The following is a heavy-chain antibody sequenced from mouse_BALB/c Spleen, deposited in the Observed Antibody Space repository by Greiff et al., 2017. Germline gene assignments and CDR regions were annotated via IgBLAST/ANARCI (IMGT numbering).Heavy chain of an antibody. CDR3: TRSEIYDGYYGDFDD. CDR2: IYPGNSDT. V-gene: IGHV1-5*01. D-gene: IGHD2-3*01. Sequence: VQLQQSGTVLARPGASVKMSCKASGYSFTSYWMHWVKQRPGQGLEWIGAIYPGNSDTSYNQKFKGKAKLTAVTSASTAYMELSSLTNEDSAVYYCTRSEIYDGYYGDFDDWGQGTTLTVSS. CDR1: GYSFTSYW. J-gene: IGHJ2*01.